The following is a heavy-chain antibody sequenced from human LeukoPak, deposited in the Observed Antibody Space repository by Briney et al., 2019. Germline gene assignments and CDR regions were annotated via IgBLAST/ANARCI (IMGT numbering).Heavy chain of an antibody. Sequence: PGGSLRLSCAASGFTVSSNYMTWVRQAPGKGLEWVSVIYSGGSTYYADSVKGRFTISRDNSKNTLYLQMNSLRAEDTAVYYCARARHGDYADGVAFDIWGQGTMVTVSS. CDR1: GFTVSSNY. V-gene: IGHV3-53*01. CDR3: ARARHGDYADGVAFDI. CDR2: IYSGGST. J-gene: IGHJ3*02. D-gene: IGHD4-17*01.